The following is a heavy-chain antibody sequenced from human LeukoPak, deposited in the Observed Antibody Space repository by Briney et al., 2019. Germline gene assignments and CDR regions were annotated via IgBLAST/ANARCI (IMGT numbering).Heavy chain of an antibody. CDR3: AREVRNAQAVGFDY. Sequence: SETLSLTCAVYGGSFSGYYWSWIRQPPGRGLEWIGEINHSGSTNYNPSLKSRVTISVDTSKNQFSLKLSSVPAADTAVYYCAREVRNAQAVGFDYWGQGTLVTVSS. J-gene: IGHJ4*02. V-gene: IGHV4-34*01. CDR2: INHSGST. D-gene: IGHD3-10*01. CDR1: GGSFSGYY.